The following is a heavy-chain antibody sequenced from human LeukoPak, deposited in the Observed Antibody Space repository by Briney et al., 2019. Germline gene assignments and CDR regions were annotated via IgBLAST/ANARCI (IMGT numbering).Heavy chain of an antibody. CDR2: IYTSGST. Sequence: PSQTLSLTSTVSGGSLSSGSYYGSWIRRPAGKGLEWIGRIYTSGSTNYNPSLKSRVPISVDTSTTQFSPPLSSVTAADTAVYYCARLPGIFSHFDYWGQGPLVTVSS. CDR1: GGSLSSGSYY. J-gene: IGHJ4*02. CDR3: ARLPGIFSHFDY. D-gene: IGHD3-10*01. V-gene: IGHV4-61*02.